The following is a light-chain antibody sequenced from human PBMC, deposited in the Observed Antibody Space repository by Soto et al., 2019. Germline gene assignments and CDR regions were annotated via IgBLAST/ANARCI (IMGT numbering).Light chain of an antibody. V-gene: IGLV1-44*01. CDR2: SNN. J-gene: IGLJ1*01. CDR3: AAWDDSLNGYV. CDR1: SSNIGSNT. Sequence: QSVLTQPPSASGTPGQRVTISCSGSSSNIGSNTVNWYQQLPGTAPKLLIYSNNQRLSGVPDRFSGSKSGTSASLAISGLQSEDEADYYCAAWDDSLNGYVFGTGTKVTDL.